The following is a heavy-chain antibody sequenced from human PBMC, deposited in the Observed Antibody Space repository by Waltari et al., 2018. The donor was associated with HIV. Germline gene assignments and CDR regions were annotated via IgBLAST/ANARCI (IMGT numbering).Heavy chain of an antibody. CDR2: IYYSGST. D-gene: IGHD5-18*01. CDR1: GGSISSSSYY. Sequence: QLQLQESGPGLVQPSETLSPTCTVSGGSISSSSYYWGWIRQPPGKGLEWIGSIYYSGSTYYNPSLKSRVTISVDTSKNQFSLKLSSVTAADTAVYYCARVQTGVDTAMVNRYFDLWGRGTLVTVSS. CDR3: ARVQTGVDTAMVNRYFDL. J-gene: IGHJ2*01. V-gene: IGHV4-39*01.